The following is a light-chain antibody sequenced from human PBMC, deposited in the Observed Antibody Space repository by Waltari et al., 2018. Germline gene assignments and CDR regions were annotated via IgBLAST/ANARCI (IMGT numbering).Light chain of an antibody. CDR3: SSYTSSSTLV. CDR2: DGN. Sequence: QSALTQPASVSGSPGQSVTISCVGSTSYVGAHTFVSWYQQHPGEVPKLLTYDGNNRPSGVSNRFSGSKSGNTASLTISGLQPEDDSYYYCSSYTSSSTLVFGGGTKLTVL. V-gene: IGLV2-14*03. J-gene: IGLJ2*01. CDR1: TSYVGAHTF.